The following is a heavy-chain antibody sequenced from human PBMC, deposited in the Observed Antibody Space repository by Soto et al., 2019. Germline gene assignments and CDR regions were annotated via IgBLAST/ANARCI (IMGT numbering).Heavy chain of an antibody. Sequence: PSETLSLTCTVSGGSISSYYWSWIRQPPGKGLEWIGYIYYSGSTNYNPSLKSRVTISVDTSKNQFSLKLSSVTAADTAVYYCARSHYYDSSDFDYWGQGTLVTVSS. V-gene: IGHV4-59*01. J-gene: IGHJ4*02. CDR3: ARSHYYDSSDFDY. CDR2: IYYSGST. CDR1: GGSISSYY. D-gene: IGHD3-22*01.